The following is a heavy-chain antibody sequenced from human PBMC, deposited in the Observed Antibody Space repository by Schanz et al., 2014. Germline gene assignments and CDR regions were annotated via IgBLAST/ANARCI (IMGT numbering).Heavy chain of an antibody. V-gene: IGHV3-23*04. Sequence: EVQLVESGGGLVQPGGSLRLSCAASGFTFTNYAMSWVRQAPGKGLEWVSLISDSGDTAYYADSVKGRFTISRDNFKGALYLQMSSLRAEDTAVYYCTRDVRLDRRGNWFDPWAQGTLVTVSP. CDR2: ISDSGDTA. CDR1: GFTFTNYA. D-gene: IGHD1-1*01. J-gene: IGHJ5*02. CDR3: TRDVRLDRRGNWFDP.